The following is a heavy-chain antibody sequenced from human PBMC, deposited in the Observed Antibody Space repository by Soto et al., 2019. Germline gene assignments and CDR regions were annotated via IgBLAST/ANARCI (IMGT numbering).Heavy chain of an antibody. CDR1: GYTFTSHG. Sequence: QVQLVQSGAEVKKPGASVKVSCKASGYTFTSHGISWVRQAPGQGLEWMGWVSGCNGNTNQAQKFQGRVTMTTDTSTTTAYMELRSLTSDDTAVYYCSRDLGAKVYFWGQGTLVTVSS. CDR3: SRDLGAKVYF. D-gene: IGHD3-16*01. V-gene: IGHV1-18*01. CDR2: VSGCNGNT. J-gene: IGHJ4*02.